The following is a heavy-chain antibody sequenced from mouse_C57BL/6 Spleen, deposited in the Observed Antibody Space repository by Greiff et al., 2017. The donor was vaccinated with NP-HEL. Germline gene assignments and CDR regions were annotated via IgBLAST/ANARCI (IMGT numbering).Heavy chain of an antibody. D-gene: IGHD2-1*01. CDR3: ARSLFYGNYEAWFAY. CDR1: GYTFTSYW. Sequence: QVQLQQPGAELVKPGASVKLSCTASGYTFTSYWMHWVKQRPGQGLEWIGMIHPNSGSTNYTEKFKSKATLTVDKSSSTAYMQLSSLTSEDSAVYYCARSLFYGNYEAWFAYWGQGTLVTVSA. CDR2: IHPNSGST. J-gene: IGHJ3*01. V-gene: IGHV1-64*01.